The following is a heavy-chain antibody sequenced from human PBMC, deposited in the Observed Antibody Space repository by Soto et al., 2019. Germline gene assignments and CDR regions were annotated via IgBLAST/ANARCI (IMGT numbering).Heavy chain of an antibody. V-gene: IGHV1-18*01. Sequence: ASVKVSCKASGYTFTSYGISWVRQAPGQGLEWMGWISAYNGNTNYAQKLQGRVTMTTDTSTSTAYMELRSLRSDDTAVYYCARDTEAGELRPTRVIDYWGQGTLVTVSS. D-gene: IGHD1-26*01. CDR1: GYTFTSYG. CDR3: ARDTEAGELRPTRVIDY. CDR2: ISAYNGNT. J-gene: IGHJ4*02.